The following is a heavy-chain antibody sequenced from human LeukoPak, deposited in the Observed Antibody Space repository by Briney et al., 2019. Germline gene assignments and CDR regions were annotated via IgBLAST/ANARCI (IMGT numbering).Heavy chain of an antibody. CDR3: ATRGDLSWFGALRH. CDR1: QFTFNGSW. V-gene: IGHV3-7*01. CDR2: IKQDGSET. Sequence: GGPLRLSCADSQFTFNGSWMNWVRQAPGKGLEGLAFIKQDGSETSYVDSVKGRFTISRDNARNSLFLQMNSLRAEDTAVYYCATRGDLSWFGALRHWSQGTLVTVSS. D-gene: IGHD3-16*02. J-gene: IGHJ4*02.